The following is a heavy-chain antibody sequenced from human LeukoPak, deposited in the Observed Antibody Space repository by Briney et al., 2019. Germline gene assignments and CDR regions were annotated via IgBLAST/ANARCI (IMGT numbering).Heavy chain of an antibody. D-gene: IGHD5-12*01. Sequence: GGSLRLSCAASGFTFSSYEMNWVRQAPGKGLEWVSYISSSGSIIYYADSVKGRFTISRDNAKNSLYLQMNSLRAEDTAVYYCARDRDIVATSPMDVWGKGTTVTISS. V-gene: IGHV3-48*03. CDR2: ISSSGSII. CDR3: ARDRDIVATSPMDV. CDR1: GFTFSSYE. J-gene: IGHJ6*03.